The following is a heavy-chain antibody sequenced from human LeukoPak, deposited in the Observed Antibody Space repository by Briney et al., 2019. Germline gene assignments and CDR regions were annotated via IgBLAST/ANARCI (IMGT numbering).Heavy chain of an antibody. CDR3: AKRRYDSSGHFDS. V-gene: IGHV3-23*01. CDR1: GFTFTNYG. Sequence: GGSLRLSCVASGFTFTNYGMNWVRQTPGKGLEWVSGFSGGSTYYTDSVKGRFTISKDNSKNTLYMRMSSLRAEDAAVYYCAKRRYDSSGHFDSWGQGTLVTVSS. CDR2: FSGGST. D-gene: IGHD3-22*01. J-gene: IGHJ4*02.